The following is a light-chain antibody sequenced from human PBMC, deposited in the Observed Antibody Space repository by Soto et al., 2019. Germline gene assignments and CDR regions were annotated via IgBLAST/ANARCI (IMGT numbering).Light chain of an antibody. Sequence: DIPLTQSPSSLSASVGDRVTITCRASQTISRYINWYQQKPGKAPKLLIYAASSLQSGVPSRFSGSGSGTDFTLTISSLQPEDFATYYCQQSYSTPRTFGQGTKVEIK. CDR3: QQSYSTPRT. J-gene: IGKJ1*01. CDR2: AAS. CDR1: QTISRY. V-gene: IGKV1-39*01.